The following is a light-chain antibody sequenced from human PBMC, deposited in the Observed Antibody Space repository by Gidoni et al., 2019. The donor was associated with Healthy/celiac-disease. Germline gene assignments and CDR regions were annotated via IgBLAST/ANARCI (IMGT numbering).Light chain of an antibody. CDR3: QQANSFPWT. Sequence: DIQMTQSPSSVSASVGDSVTITCRASQGISSLLAWYQQKPGKAPKLLIYAASSLQSGVPSRFSGSGSGTDFTLTISSLQPEDFATYYCQQANSFPWTFGQGTKVEIK. CDR2: AAS. J-gene: IGKJ1*01. CDR1: QGISSL. V-gene: IGKV1-12*01.